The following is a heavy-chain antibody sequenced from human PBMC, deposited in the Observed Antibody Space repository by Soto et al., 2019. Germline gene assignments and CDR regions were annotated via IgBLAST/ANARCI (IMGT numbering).Heavy chain of an antibody. CDR1: GYTFSRHD. J-gene: IGHJ5*02. V-gene: IGHV3-13*01. CDR3: TRGGIWGVSWNWFDT. CDR2: IDSAGDA. Sequence: EVQLVESGGGLVQPGGSLRLSCADSGYTFSRHDMHWFHQVRGKGVEWVSGIDSAGDAKYPASVKGRFTISRENAKNSLYLQMNSLRAEDTAMYYCTRGGIWGVSWNWFDTWGQGTLVTVSS. D-gene: IGHD3-10*01.